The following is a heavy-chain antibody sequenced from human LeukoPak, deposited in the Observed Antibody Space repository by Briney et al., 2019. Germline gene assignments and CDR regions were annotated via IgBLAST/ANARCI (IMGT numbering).Heavy chain of an antibody. CDR3: AREEGMYYYDSSGSPD. D-gene: IGHD3-22*01. J-gene: IGHJ4*02. Sequence: ASVKVSCKASGYTFTGYYMHWVRQAPGQGLEWMGWINPNSGGTNYAQKFQGRVTMTRDTSISTAYMELSRLRSDDTAVYYCAREEGMYYYDSSGSPDWGQGTLVTVSS. CDR1: GYTFTGYY. V-gene: IGHV1-2*02. CDR2: INPNSGGT.